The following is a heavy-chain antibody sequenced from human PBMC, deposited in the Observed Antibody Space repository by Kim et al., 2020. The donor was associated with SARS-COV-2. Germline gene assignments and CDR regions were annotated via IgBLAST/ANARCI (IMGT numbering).Heavy chain of an antibody. V-gene: IGHV3-30-3*01. Sequence: GGSLRLSCAASGFTFSSYAMHWVRQAPGKGLEWVAVISYDGSNKYYADSVKGRFTISRDNSKNTLYLQMNSLRAEDTAVYYCARVSRITIFVIVSYMDVWGKGTTVTVSS. CDR3: ARVSRITIFVIVSYMDV. J-gene: IGHJ6*03. CDR1: GFTFSSYA. CDR2: ISYDGSNK. D-gene: IGHD3-3*01.